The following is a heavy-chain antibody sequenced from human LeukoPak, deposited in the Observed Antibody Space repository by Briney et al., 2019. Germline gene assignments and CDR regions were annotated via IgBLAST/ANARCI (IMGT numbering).Heavy chain of an antibody. J-gene: IGHJ5*02. CDR2: IKQDGSEK. V-gene: IGHV3-7*03. Sequence: GGSLRLSCAASGFTFSSYWMSWVRQAPGKGLEWVANIKQDGSEKYYVDSVKGRFTISRDNAKNSLYLQMNSLRVEDTAVYYWARGVLSMVRGVIPKEAWGWFDPWGQGTLVTVSS. CDR1: GFTFSSYW. D-gene: IGHD3-10*01. CDR3: ARGVLSMVRGVIPKEAWGWFDP.